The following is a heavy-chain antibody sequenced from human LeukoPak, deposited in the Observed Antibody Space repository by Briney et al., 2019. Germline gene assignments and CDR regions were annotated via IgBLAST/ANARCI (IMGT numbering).Heavy chain of an antibody. D-gene: IGHD2-2*02. CDR3: ARDPYCSSTSCYIGLGIAAIL. J-gene: IGHJ4*02. CDR2: ISGSGDST. V-gene: IGHV3-23*01. CDR1: GFTFSTDA. Sequence: GGSLRLSCAASGFTFSTDAMSWVRQAPGKGLEWVSAISGSGDSTYYADSVRGRFTISRDNSKNTLYLQMNSLRVDDTALYYCARDPYCSSTSCYIGLGIAAILWGQGTLVTVSS.